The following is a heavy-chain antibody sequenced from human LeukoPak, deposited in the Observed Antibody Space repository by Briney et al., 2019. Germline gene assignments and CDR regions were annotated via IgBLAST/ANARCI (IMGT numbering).Heavy chain of an antibody. CDR1: GFTFSNYG. CDR3: AKATEVLGSYYYYGMDV. V-gene: IGHV3-30*18. J-gene: IGHJ6*02. CDR2: ISYDGNNN. D-gene: IGHD2/OR15-2a*01. Sequence: GGSLRLSCAASGFTFSNYGMHWVRQAPGKGLEWVAVISYDGNNNYYADAVKGRFTISRDNSKNTLYLQINSLRAGDTAVYYCAKATEVLGSYYYYGMDVWGQGTTVTVSS.